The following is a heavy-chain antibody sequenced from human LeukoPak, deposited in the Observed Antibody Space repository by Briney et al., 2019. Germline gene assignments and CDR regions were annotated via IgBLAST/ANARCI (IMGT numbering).Heavy chain of an antibody. CDR1: GFTFSSYS. V-gene: IGHV3-21*01. D-gene: IGHD6-19*01. Sequence: GGSLRLSCAASGFTFSSYSMNWVRQAPGKGLEWVSSISSSSSYIYYADSVKGRFTISRDNSKNTLYLQMNSLRAEDTAVYYCAKGGSGWPGGFDYWGQGTLVTVSS. J-gene: IGHJ4*02. CDR3: AKGGSGWPGGFDY. CDR2: ISSSSSYI.